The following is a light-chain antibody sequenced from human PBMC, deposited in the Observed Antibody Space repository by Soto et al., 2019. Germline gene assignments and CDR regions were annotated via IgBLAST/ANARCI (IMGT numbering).Light chain of an antibody. J-gene: IGLJ1*01. Sequence: QSALTQPDSVSGSPGQSIAISCTGTSSDIGRYSFVSWYQQHPGKAPKLIIYEVTNRPSGVSNRFSGSKSGNTVSLTITGLQADDEADYYCSTWGGTGVFGTGTKVTVL. V-gene: IGLV2-14*03. CDR2: EVT. CDR3: STWGGTGV. CDR1: SSDIGRYSF.